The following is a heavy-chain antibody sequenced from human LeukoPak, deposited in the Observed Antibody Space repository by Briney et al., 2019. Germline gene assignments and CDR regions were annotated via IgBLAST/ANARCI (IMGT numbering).Heavy chain of an antibody. J-gene: IGHJ6*03. Sequence: SETLSLTCTVSGGSISSYYWSWIRQPAGKGLEWIGRIYTSGSTNYNPSLKSRVTMSVDTSKNQFSLKLSSVTAADTAVYYCARGPRGGSGYKFFYYYYMDVWGKGTTVTISS. CDR3: ARGPRGGSGYKFFYYYYMDV. V-gene: IGHV4-4*07. D-gene: IGHD3-22*01. CDR1: GGSISSYY. CDR2: IYTSGST.